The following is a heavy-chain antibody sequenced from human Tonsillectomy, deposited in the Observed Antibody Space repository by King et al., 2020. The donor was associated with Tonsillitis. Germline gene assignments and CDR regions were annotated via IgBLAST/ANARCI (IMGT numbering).Heavy chain of an antibody. CDR3: AREPTLFIAVAGLYYFDY. CDR2: FIPIFGTA. CDR1: GGTFSSSA. Sequence: QLVQSGAEVKKPGSSVKVSCKASGGTFSSSAISWVRQAPGQGLEWMGGFIPIFGTANYAQKFQGRVTITADKSTSTAYMELSSLRSEDTAVYYCAREPTLFIAVAGLYYFDYWGQGTLVTVSS. D-gene: IGHD6-13*01. V-gene: IGHV1-69*06. J-gene: IGHJ4*02.